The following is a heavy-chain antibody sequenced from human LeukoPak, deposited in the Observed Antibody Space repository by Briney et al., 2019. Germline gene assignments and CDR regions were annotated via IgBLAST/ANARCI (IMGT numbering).Heavy chain of an antibody. CDR2: IIPVLGIA. Sequence: SVKVPCKASGGTLSSYSVSWVRQAPGQGLEWMGRIIPVLGIANYAQQFQGRVTISADKFTGTAYMELSSLRSEDTATYYCARSKGYSSGYFDLWGQGTLVTVSP. J-gene: IGHJ4*02. V-gene: IGHV1-69*02. D-gene: IGHD6-19*01. CDR1: GGTLSSYS. CDR3: ARSKGYSSGYFDL.